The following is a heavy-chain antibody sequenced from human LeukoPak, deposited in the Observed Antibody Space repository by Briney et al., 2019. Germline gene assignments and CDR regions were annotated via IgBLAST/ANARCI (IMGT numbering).Heavy chain of an antibody. D-gene: IGHD5-18*01. Sequence: EASVKVSCKASGYTFTSYGISWVRQAPGQGLEWMGWISAYNGNTNYAQKLQGRVTMTTDTSTSTAYMELRSLRSDNTAVYYCARWEGGGQLWSQLYYYYYMDVWGKGTTVTVSS. CDR1: GYTFTSYG. CDR3: ARWEGGGQLWSQLYYYYYMDV. J-gene: IGHJ6*03. CDR2: ISAYNGNT. V-gene: IGHV1-18*01.